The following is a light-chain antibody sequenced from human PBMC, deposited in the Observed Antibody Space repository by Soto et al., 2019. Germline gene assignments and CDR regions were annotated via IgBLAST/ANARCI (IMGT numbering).Light chain of an antibody. V-gene: IGLV2-8*01. Sequence: SVLTQPPSASGSRGQSVTISCTGSSSDVGGYNYVSWYQQQPGKAPKLIIYEVNKRPSGVPDRFAGSKSGNTASLTVSGLQAEDEADYHCCSFAGSGTFPYVFGTGTKVTVL. CDR1: SSDVGGYNY. CDR3: CSFAGSGTFPYV. J-gene: IGLJ1*01. CDR2: EVN.